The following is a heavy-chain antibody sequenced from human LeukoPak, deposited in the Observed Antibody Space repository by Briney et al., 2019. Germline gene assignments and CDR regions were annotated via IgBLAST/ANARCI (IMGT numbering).Heavy chain of an antibody. Sequence: GASVKVSCKASGYTFTSYGISWVRQAPGQGLEWMGWISAYNGNTNYAQKLQGRVTMTTDTSTSTAYMELRSLRSDDTAAYYCARVSPSVTSINFDYWGQGTLVTVSS. D-gene: IGHD2-21*02. V-gene: IGHV1-18*01. CDR1: GYTFTSYG. J-gene: IGHJ4*02. CDR3: ARVSPSVTSINFDY. CDR2: ISAYNGNT.